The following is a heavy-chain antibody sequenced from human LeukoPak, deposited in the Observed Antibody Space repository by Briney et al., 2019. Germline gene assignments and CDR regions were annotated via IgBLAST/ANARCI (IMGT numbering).Heavy chain of an antibody. Sequence: ASVKVSFKGSGYTFTNFGVTWVRQAPGQGLEWEGWSSGYDGKTRYAQKLQGRVNMTTDISTTTAHMELRSLRSDDTAVYYCARVAYTKVFDPWGQGTLVTVSS. CDR1: GYTFTNFG. CDR2: SSGYDGKT. D-gene: IGHD2-21*01. CDR3: ARVAYTKVFDP. J-gene: IGHJ5*02. V-gene: IGHV1-18*01.